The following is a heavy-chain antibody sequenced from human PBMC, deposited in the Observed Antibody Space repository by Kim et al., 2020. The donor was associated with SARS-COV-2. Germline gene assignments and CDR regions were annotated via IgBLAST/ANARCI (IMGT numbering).Heavy chain of an antibody. J-gene: IGHJ6*02. V-gene: IGHV4-34*01. CDR3: ARGRVSSGYYYYYGMDV. Sequence: LKSRVTVSEDTSKNQFSLKLSSVTAADTAVYYGARGRVSSGYYYYYGMDVWGQGTTVTVSS. D-gene: IGHD6-6*01.